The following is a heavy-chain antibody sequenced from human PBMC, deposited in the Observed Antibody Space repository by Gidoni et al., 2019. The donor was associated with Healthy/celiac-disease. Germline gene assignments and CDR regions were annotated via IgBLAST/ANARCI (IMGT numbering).Heavy chain of an antibody. CDR1: GFPFDGSS. J-gene: IGHJ5*02. CDR2: ISWNSGSI. Sequence: EVQLVESGGGLVQPGRSLSLSCAASGFPFDGSSLHWVRQAPGKGLVWVSGISWNSGSIGYADSVKGRFTISRDNAKNSLYLQMNSLRAEDTALYYCAKGGGAYFGDGGSYFGYNWFDPWGQGTLVTVSS. D-gene: IGHD1-26*01. V-gene: IGHV3-9*01. CDR3: AKGGGAYFGDGGSYFGYNWFDP.